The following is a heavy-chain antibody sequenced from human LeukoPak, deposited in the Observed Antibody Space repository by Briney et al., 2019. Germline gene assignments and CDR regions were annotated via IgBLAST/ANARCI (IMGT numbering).Heavy chain of an antibody. V-gene: IGHV3-7*01. CDR2: IKQDGSDK. D-gene: IGHD6-13*01. Sequence: GGSLRLSCVPSGLTFSSYWMSWVRQAPGRGLEWVANIKQDGSDKYYVDSVKGRFTISRDNAKKSLYLQMNSLRAEDTAVYYCATGQQLGYWGQGTLVTVSS. CDR3: ATGQQLGY. J-gene: IGHJ4*02. CDR1: GLTFSSYW.